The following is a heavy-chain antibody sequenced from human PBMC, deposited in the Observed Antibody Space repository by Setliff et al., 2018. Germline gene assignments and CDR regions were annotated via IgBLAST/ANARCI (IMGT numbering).Heavy chain of an antibody. D-gene: IGHD1-26*01. CDR1: GFTFSSYA. CDR3: AKELEATTYYYYYYGMDV. J-gene: IGHJ6*02. V-gene: IGHV3-23*01. Sequence: QPGGSLRLSCAASGFTFSSYAMSWVRQAPGKGLEWVSAISGSGGSTYYADSVKGRFTISRDNSKNTLYLQMNSLRAEDTAVYYCAKELEATTYYYYYYGMDVWGQGTTVTVSS. CDR2: ISGSGGST.